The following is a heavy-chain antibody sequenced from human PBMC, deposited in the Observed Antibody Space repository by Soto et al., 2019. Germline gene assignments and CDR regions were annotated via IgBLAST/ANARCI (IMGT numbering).Heavy chain of an antibody. CDR2: FNTYNGNT. D-gene: IGHD5-18*01. CDR3: ARERGGYSYGDY. CDR1: GYTFSSYG. J-gene: IGHJ4*02. Sequence: QVQLVQSGAEVKKPGASVKVSCKASGYTFSSYGITWVQQAPGQRLEWMGWFNTYNGNTNYAQKFQGRVTMTTDTSTSTAYMELRSLRSDDTAVYYCARERGGYSYGDYWGQGALVTVSS. V-gene: IGHV1-18*01.